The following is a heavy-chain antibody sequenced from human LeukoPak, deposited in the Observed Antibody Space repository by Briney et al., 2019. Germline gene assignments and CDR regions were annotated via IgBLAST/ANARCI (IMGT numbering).Heavy chain of an antibody. D-gene: IGHD3-3*01. CDR1: GGTFSSYA. CDR3: ARDRLADYDFWSGYYYFDY. CDR2: INPNSGGT. J-gene: IGHJ4*02. V-gene: IGHV1-2*02. Sequence: ASVKVSCKASGGTFSSYAISWVRQAPGQGLEWMGWINPNSGGTNYAQKFQGRVTMTRDTSISTAYMELSRLRSDDTAVYYCARDRLADYDFWSGYYYFDYWGQGTLVTVSS.